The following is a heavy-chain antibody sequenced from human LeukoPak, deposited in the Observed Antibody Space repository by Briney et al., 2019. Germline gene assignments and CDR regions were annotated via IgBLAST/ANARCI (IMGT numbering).Heavy chain of an antibody. D-gene: IGHD5-18*01. V-gene: IGHV4-34*01. Sequence: SETLSLTCAVYGGSFSGYYWSWIRQPPGKGLEWIGEINHSGSTNYNPSLKSRVTILVDTSKNQFSLKLSSVTAADTAVYYCASQVLYSYGYYFDYWGQGTLVTVSS. J-gene: IGHJ4*02. CDR3: ASQVLYSYGYYFDY. CDR2: INHSGST. CDR1: GGSFSGYY.